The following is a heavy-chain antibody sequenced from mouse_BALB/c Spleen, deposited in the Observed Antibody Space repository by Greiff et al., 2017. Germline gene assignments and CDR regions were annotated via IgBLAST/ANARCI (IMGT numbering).Heavy chain of an antibody. V-gene: IGHV3-2*02. D-gene: IGHD1-1*02. CDR2: ISYSGST. Sequence: ESGPGLVKPSQSLSLTCTVTGYSITSDYAWNWIRQFPGNKLEWMGYISYSGSTSYNPSLKSRISITRDTSKNQFFLQLNSVTTEDTATYYCARHYGGIIDYWGQGTTLTVSS. CDR3: ARHYGGIIDY. CDR1: GYSITSDYA. J-gene: IGHJ2*01.